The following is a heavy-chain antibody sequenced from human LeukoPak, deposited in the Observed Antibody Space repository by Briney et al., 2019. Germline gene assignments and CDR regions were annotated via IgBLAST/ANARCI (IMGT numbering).Heavy chain of an antibody. CDR2: IYYSGST. J-gene: IGHJ4*02. V-gene: IGHV4-59*01. CDR3: ARLPIYSGSYYTVDY. CDR1: GGSISSYY. Sequence: PSETLSLTCTVSGGSISSYYRSWIRQPPGKGLEWIGYIYYSGSTNYNPSLKSRVTISVDTSKNQFSLKLSSVTAADTAVYYCARLPIYSGSYYTVDYWGQGTLVTVSS. D-gene: IGHD1-26*01.